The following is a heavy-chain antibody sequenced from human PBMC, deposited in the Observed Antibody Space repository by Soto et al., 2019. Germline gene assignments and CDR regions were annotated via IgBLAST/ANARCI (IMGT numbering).Heavy chain of an antibody. CDR3: ARDYYDSSGYYYWFDP. D-gene: IGHD3-22*01. V-gene: IGHV1-24*01. Sequence: GASVKVSCKVSGYTLTELSMHWVRQAPGKGLEWMGGFDPEDGETIYAQKFQGRVTMTEDTSTDTAYMELSSLRSEDTAVYYCARDYYDSSGYYYWFDPWGQGTXVTVSS. CDR1: GYTLTELS. CDR2: FDPEDGET. J-gene: IGHJ5*02.